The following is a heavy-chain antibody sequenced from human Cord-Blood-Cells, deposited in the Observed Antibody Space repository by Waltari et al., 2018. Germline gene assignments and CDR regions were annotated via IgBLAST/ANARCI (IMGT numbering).Heavy chain of an antibody. J-gene: IGHJ4*02. D-gene: IGHD1-26*01. Sequence: EVQLVESGGGLVKPGGSLRLSCAASGFTFSSYSMTWVRQAPGKGLEWVSSISSSSSYIYYADSVKGRFTISRDNAKNSLYLQMNSLRAEDTAVYYCARDVSSGSSFDYWGQGTLVTVSS. CDR1: GFTFSSYS. V-gene: IGHV3-21*01. CDR3: ARDVSSGSSFDY. CDR2: ISSSSSYI.